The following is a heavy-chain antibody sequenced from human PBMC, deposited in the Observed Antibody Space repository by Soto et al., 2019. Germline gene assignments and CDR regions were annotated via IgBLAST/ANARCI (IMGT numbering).Heavy chain of an antibody. D-gene: IGHD2-15*01. CDR2: IYYSGST. CDR1: GGSISSYY. J-gene: IGHJ4*02. CDR3: ARVSDCSGGSCYRRGPYYFDY. V-gene: IGHV4-59*01. Sequence: SETLSLTCTVSGGSISSYYWSWIRQPPGKGLEWIGYIYYSGSTNYNPSLKSRVTISVDTSKNQFSLKLSSVTAADTAVYYCARVSDCSGGSCYRRGPYYFDYWGQGTLATVSS.